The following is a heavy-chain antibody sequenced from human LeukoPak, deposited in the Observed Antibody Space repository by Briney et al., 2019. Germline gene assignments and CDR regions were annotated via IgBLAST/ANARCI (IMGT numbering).Heavy chain of an antibody. CDR2: IYHSGST. CDR1: GGSISSGGYS. V-gene: IGHV4-30-2*01. Sequence: SRTLSLTCAVSGGSISSGGYSWSWIRQPPGKGLEWIGYIYHSGSTYYNPSLKSRVTISVDRSKNQFSLKLSSVTAADTAVYYCARDSPAGIAYWGQGTLVTVSS. CDR3: ARDSPAGIAY. J-gene: IGHJ4*02. D-gene: IGHD2-2*02.